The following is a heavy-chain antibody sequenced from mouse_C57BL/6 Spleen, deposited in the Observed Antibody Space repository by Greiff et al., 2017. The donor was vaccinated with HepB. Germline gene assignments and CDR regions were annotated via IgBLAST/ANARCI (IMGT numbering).Heavy chain of an antibody. CDR1: GYTFTSYW. V-gene: IGHV1-5*01. CDR2: IYPGNSDT. CDR3: TRVKITTFLGDY. Sequence: EVQLQESGTVLARPGASVKMSCKTSGYTFTSYWMHWVKQRPGQGLEWIGAIYPGNSDTSYNQKFKGKAKLTAVTSASTPYMELSSLTNEDSAVYYCTRVKITTFLGDYWGQGTSVTVSS. J-gene: IGHJ4*01. D-gene: IGHD1-1*01.